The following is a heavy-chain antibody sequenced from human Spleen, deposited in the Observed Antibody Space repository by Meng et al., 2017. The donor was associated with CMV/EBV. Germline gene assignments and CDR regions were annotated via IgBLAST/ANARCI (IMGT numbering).Heavy chain of an antibody. CDR3: ATYDFWSGPLDC. J-gene: IGHJ4*02. D-gene: IGHD3-3*01. V-gene: IGHV4-39*07. Sequence: SETLSLTCTVSGGPISSSSYYWGWIRQPPGKGLEWIGSIKYSGSTYYNPSLKSRVTISVDTSKNQFSLKLTSVTAADTAVYYCATYDFWSGPLDCWGQGTLVTVSS. CDR2: IKYSGST. CDR1: GGPISSSSYY.